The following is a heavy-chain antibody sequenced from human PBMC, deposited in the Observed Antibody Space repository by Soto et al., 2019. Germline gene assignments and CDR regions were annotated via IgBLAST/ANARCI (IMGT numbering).Heavy chain of an antibody. D-gene: IGHD6-13*01. CDR1: GGTFSSYA. J-gene: IGHJ6*02. Sequence: QVQLVQSGAEVKKPGSSVKVSCKASGGTFSSYAISWVRQAPGQGLEWMGGIIPIFGTANYAQKFQGRVTITADESTSEACMELSSRMSEETAMNYCTRDLTQQLAYGMDVWGQGTTVTVSS. V-gene: IGHV1-69*12. CDR2: IIPIFGTA. CDR3: TRDLTQQLAYGMDV.